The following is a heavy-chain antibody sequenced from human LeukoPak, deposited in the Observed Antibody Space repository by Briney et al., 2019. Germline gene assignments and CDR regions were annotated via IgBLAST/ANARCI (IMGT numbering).Heavy chain of an antibody. CDR3: ARSSGYMSY. D-gene: IGHD3-22*01. CDR1: HYSISSNYY. Sequence: KASETLSLTCTVSHYSISSNYYWGWIRQPPGKGLEWIGSTYHSGSTYYNPSLKSRVTISVDTSKNQFSLKLTSVTAADTAVYYCARSSGYMSYWGQGTLVTVSS. J-gene: IGHJ4*02. CDR2: TYHSGST. V-gene: IGHV4-38-2*02.